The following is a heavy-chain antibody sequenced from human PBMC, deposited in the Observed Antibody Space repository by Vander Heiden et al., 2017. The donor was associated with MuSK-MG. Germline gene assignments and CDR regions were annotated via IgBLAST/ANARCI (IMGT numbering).Heavy chain of an antibody. V-gene: IGHV4-39*01. CDR2: IQKSGGT. D-gene: IGHD2-21*02. J-gene: IGHJ6*03. CDR3: ARHGYCTSLDCYSNHYHHMDV. Sequence: QLQESGPGLVKSSETLSLTCGVSVASISNSGSYWGWIRQPPGKWLVWIGTIQKSGGTYYNPSLQSRITISIDTSINQFSLKLSSVAAPDTAVYYCARHGYCTSLDCYSNHYHHMDVWGEGTTVTVSS. CDR1: VASISNSGSY.